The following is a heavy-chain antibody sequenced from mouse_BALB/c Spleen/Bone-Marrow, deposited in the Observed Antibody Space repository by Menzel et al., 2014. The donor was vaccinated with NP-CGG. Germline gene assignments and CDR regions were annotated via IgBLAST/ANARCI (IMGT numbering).Heavy chain of an antibody. CDR3: AREGTYDGCYGHFDY. J-gene: IGHJ2*01. V-gene: IGHV1-4*01. Sequence: VKLMESGAELARPGASVRMSCKASGYSFTSYTIHWLKQRPGQGLEWIAYIVPSTAYSNYNQKFKDRATLTADKSSSTASMQLSSLTSEDSAAYYCAREGTYDGCYGHFDYWGPGTTLTVSS. CDR1: GYSFTSYT. CDR2: IVPSTAYS. D-gene: IGHD2-3*01.